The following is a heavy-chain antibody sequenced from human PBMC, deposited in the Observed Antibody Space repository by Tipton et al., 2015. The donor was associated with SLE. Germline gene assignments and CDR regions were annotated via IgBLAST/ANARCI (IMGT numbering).Heavy chain of an antibody. CDR3: AREGSSGYAFDY. Sequence: TLSLTCAVYGGSFSGYYWSWIRQPPGKGLEWIGSIYYSGSTYYNPSLKSRVTISVDTSKNQFSLKLSSVTAADTAVYYCAREGSSGYAFDYWGQGTLVTVSS. V-gene: IGHV4-34*01. D-gene: IGHD3-22*01. CDR1: GGSFSGYY. J-gene: IGHJ4*02. CDR2: IYYSGST.